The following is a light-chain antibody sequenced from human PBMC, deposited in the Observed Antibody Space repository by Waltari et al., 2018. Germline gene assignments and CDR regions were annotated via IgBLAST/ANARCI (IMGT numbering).Light chain of an antibody. CDR2: RNN. CDR3: AAWDDSLSGFWV. CDR1: SSNIGSNY. J-gene: IGLJ3*02. V-gene: IGLV1-47*01. Sequence: QSVLTQPPSASGTPGQRVTISCSGSSSNIGSNYVYWYQQLPGTAPKLLIYRNNQRPSGVPDRFPGSKSGHSTSLAISGLRSEYEAYYYCAAWDDSLSGFWVFGGGTKLTVL.